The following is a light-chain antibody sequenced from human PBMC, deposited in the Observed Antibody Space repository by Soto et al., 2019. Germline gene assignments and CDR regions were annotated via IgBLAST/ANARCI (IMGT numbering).Light chain of an antibody. V-gene: IGLV2-14*01. CDR2: SVS. J-gene: IGLJ1*01. Sequence: QSALTQPASVSGSPGQSITISCSGTSSDIGTYDHVAWFQQFPGKTPKLMFYSVSNRPSGVSYRFSGSKSGNTASLTISGLQAEDEADYYCISYTVSRSYVFGTGTKVTVL. CDR3: ISYTVSRSYV. CDR1: SSDIGTYDH.